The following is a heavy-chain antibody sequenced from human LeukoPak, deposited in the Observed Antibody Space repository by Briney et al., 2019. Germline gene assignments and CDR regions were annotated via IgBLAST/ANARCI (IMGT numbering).Heavy chain of an antibody. Sequence: SETLSLTCTVSGDSISHYYWSWIRQPPGKGLEWIGYIYNSGSTNYNPSLKSRVTMSADTSKNKFSLRLNSVTAADTAVYYCARDRRGVHPIDWGQGTLVTVSS. D-gene: IGHD2-8*02. CDR3: ARDRRGVHPID. V-gene: IGHV4-59*01. CDR2: IYNSGST. J-gene: IGHJ4*02. CDR1: GDSISHYY.